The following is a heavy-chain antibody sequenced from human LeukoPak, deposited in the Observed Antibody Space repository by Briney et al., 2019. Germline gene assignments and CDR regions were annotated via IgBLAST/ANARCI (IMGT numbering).Heavy chain of an antibody. J-gene: IGHJ5*02. V-gene: IGHV1-2*02. CDR2: INPNSGGT. Sequence: ASVKVSCKASGYTFTGYYMHWVRQAPGQGLEWMGWINPNSGGTNYAQKFQGRVTMTTDTSTSTAYMELRSLRSDDTAVYYCARADSGSYYRPNWFDPWGQGTLVTVSS. D-gene: IGHD1-26*01. CDR3: ARADSGSYYRPNWFDP. CDR1: GYTFTGYY.